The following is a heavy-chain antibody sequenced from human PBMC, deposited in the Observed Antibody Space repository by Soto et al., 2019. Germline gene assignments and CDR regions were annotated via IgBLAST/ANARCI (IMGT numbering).Heavy chain of an antibody. CDR2: IYYSGST. CDR3: APLGLDIVATGYGMGV. V-gene: IGHV4-31*03. J-gene: IGHJ6*02. Sequence: QVQLQESGPGLVKPSQTLSLTCTVSGGSISSGGYYWSWIRQHPGKGLEWIGYIYYSGSTYYNPSLKSRVTISVDTSKNQFSLELSSVAAADKAVYYCAPLGLDIVATGYGMGVWGQGNTGTVSS. CDR1: GGSISSGGYY. D-gene: IGHD5-12*01.